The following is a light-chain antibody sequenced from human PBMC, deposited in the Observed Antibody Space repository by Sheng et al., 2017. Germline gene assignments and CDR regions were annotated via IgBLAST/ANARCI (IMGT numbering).Light chain of an antibody. CDR2: DIS. Sequence: DIQMTQSPSSLSASAGDKSHNHLPGESGHYQVFRLVSTKPGKAPKLLIYDISNLQSGVPSRFSGSGSGTDFTFTISSLQPEDVATYYCQQYDNHPYTFGQGTKLEI. J-gene: IGKJ2*01. V-gene: IGKV1-33*01. CDR1: GHYQV. CDR3: QQYDNHPYT.